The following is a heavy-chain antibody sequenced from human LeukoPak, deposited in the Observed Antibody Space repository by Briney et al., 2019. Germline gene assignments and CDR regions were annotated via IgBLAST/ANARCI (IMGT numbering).Heavy chain of an antibody. CDR3: ARGDDFSGDH. J-gene: IGHJ4*02. CDR2: IQPEGNEK. CDR1: GFTFSNFW. V-gene: IGHV3-7*04. D-gene: IGHD1-1*01. Sequence: GSLRLSCAVSGFTFSNFWMSWVRQAPGRGLEWVANIQPEGNEKYHVESVKGRFTISRDNTKNLLFLQMNGLRVEDTAVYYCARGDDFSGDHWGQGTLVTVSS.